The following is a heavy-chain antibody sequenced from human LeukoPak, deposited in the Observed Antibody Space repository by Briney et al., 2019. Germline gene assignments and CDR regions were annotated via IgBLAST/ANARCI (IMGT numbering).Heavy chain of an antibody. J-gene: IGHJ5*02. D-gene: IGHD3-3*01. CDR1: GGSISSGSYY. CDR2: IYTSGST. CDR3: ASFPFDFWSGYYAP. V-gene: IGHV4-61*02. Sequence: SETLSLTCTVSGGSISSGSYYWSWIRQPAGKGLEWIGRIYTSGSTNYNPSLKSRVTISVGTSKNQFSLKLSSVTAADTAVYYCASFPFDFWSGYYAPWGQGTLVTVSS.